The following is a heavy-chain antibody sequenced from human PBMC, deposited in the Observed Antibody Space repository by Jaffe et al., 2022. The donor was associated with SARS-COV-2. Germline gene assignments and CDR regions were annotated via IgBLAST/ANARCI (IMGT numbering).Heavy chain of an antibody. Sequence: EVQLVETGGGLIQPGGSLRLSCAASGFTVSSNYMSWVRQAPGKGLEWVSVIYSGGSTYYADSVKGRFTISRDNSKNTLYLQMNSLRAEDTAVYYCAREYGDCSGGSCYSYFDYWGQGTLVTVSS. CDR3: AREYGDCSGGSCYSYFDY. CDR1: GFTVSSNY. CDR2: IYSGGST. V-gene: IGHV3-53*02. D-gene: IGHD2-15*01. J-gene: IGHJ4*02.